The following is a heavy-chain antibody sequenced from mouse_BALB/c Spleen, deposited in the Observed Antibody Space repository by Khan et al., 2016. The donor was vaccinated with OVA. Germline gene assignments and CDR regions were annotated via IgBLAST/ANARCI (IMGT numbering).Heavy chain of an antibody. CDR3: ARSTYRYAFVY. CDR2: IIYTGYT. D-gene: IGHD2-14*01. CDR1: GDSITSGY. V-gene: IGHV3-8*02. J-gene: IGHJ3*01. Sequence: EVKLLESGPSLVKPSQTLSLTCSVTGDSITSGYWNWIRKFPGNKLEYMGYIIYTGYTYYNPSLQSRISILRHTSKNQYYLQLNTVSDEDTATYYCARSTYRYAFVYWGQGTLVTVSA.